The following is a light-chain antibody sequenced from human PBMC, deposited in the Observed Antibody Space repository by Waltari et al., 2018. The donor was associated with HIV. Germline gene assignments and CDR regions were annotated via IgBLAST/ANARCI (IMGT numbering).Light chain of an antibody. V-gene: IGKV1-39*01. Sequence: DIHMTQSPPSLSASVGDRVTITCRASQSISVYLNWYQHKSGEAPRVLIYAASNLQSGVPSRFSGSGSGTDFTLTISSLQPEDFGTYYCQESFSALPFTFGPGTKVDIK. J-gene: IGKJ3*01. CDR2: AAS. CDR1: QSISVY. CDR3: QESFSALPFT.